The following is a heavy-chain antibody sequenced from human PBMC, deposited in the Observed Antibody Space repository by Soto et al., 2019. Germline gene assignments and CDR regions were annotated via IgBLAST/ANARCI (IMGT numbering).Heavy chain of an antibody. CDR2: IIPIFGTA. Sequence: SVKVSCKASGGTFSSYAISWVRQAPGQGLEWMGGIIPIFGTANYAQKFQGRVTITADESTSTAYMELSSLRSEDTAVYYCARGATTAIDRFDHWGQGTLVTVSS. CDR3: ARGATTAIDRFDH. CDR1: GGTFSSYA. J-gene: IGHJ4*02. V-gene: IGHV1-69*13. D-gene: IGHD4-17*01.